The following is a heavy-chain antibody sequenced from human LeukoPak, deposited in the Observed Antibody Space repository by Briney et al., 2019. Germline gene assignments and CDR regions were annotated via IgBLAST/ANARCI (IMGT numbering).Heavy chain of an antibody. Sequence: SQTLSLTCAISGDSVSSNSVAWNWIRQSPSRGLEWLGRTYYRSKWYNYYAVSVKSRITINPDTSKNQFSLQLNSVAPEDTAVYYCARDPHLGGKGFDIWGQGTMVIVAS. CDR1: GDSVSSNSVA. CDR2: TYYRSKWYN. V-gene: IGHV6-1*01. J-gene: IGHJ3*02. CDR3: ARDPHLGGKGFDI. D-gene: IGHD3-16*01.